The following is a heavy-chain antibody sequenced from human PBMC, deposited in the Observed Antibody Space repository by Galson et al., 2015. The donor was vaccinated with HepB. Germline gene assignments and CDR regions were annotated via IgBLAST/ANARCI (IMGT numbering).Heavy chain of an antibody. CDR2: ISGSGGST. Sequence: SLRLSCAASGFTFNIYAMDWVRQAPGKGLEWVSGISGSGGSTFHADSVKGRFTISRDNYKNTLYLEMNSLRVEDTALYYCVKEKRIVGATSFDFWGQGILVTVPS. J-gene: IGHJ4*02. D-gene: IGHD1-26*01. CDR3: VKEKRIVGATSFDF. CDR1: GFTFNIYA. V-gene: IGHV3-23*01.